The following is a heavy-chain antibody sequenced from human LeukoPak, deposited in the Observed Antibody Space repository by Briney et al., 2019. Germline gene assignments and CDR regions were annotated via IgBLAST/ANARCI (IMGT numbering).Heavy chain of an antibody. CDR1: GGSISSYY. D-gene: IGHD5-18*01. CDR2: IYYSGST. Sequence: SETLSLTCTVSGGSISSYYWSWIRQPPGKGLEWIGYIYYSGSTNYKPSLKSRVTISVDTSKNQFSLKLSSVTAADTAVYYCARDPPNTAMGYYFDYWGQGTLVTVSS. V-gene: IGHV4-59*12. CDR3: ARDPPNTAMGYYFDY. J-gene: IGHJ4*02.